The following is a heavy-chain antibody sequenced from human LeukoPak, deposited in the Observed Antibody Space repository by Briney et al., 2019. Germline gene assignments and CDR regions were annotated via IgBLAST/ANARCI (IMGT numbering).Heavy chain of an antibody. CDR2: ISGSGGST. CDR3: AKDRRRDRYEEYYFDY. D-gene: IGHD5-24*01. V-gene: IGHV3-23*01. J-gene: IGHJ4*02. Sequence: GGSLRLSCAASGFTFSSYAMSWVRQAPGEGLEWVSAISGSGGSTYYAHSVKGRFTISRDNSKNTLYLQMNSLRAEDTAVYYCAKDRRRDRYEEYYFDYWGQGTLVTVSS. CDR1: GFTFSSYA.